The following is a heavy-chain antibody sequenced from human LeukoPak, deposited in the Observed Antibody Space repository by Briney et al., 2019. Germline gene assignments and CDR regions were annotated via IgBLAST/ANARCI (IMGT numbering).Heavy chain of an antibody. J-gene: IGHJ4*02. Sequence: GGSLRLSCVVSGFTFSTSALSWVRQAPGKGLEWVSAISGSGGSTYYADSVKGRFTISRDNSKNTLYLQMNSLRAEDTAVYYCAKSRVTIFGVVIPFDYWGQGTLVTVSS. D-gene: IGHD3-3*01. V-gene: IGHV3-23*01. CDR2: ISGSGGST. CDR3: AKSRVTIFGVVIPFDY. CDR1: GFTFSTSA.